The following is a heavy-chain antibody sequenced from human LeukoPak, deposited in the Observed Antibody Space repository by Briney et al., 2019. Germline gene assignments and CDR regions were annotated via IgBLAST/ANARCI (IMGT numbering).Heavy chain of an antibody. J-gene: IGHJ4*02. CDR1: GFTFRSYG. CDR3: ASFDGDYYFDY. V-gene: IGHV3-33*01. Sequence: PGGSLRLSCAASGFTFRSYGMHWVRQAPGKGLEWVALIWYDGSNEHYADSVKCRFSISRDNSKNTLYLQMNGLRVEDTAVYYCASFDGDYYFDYWGQGIMVTVSS. D-gene: IGHD4-17*01. CDR2: IWYDGSNE.